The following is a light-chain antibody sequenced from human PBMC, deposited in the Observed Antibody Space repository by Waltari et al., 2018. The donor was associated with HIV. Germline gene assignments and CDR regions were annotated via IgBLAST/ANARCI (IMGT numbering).Light chain of an antibody. CDR3: MQGTHWPPT. J-gene: IGKJ4*01. CDR1: QTLVYSDGDTY. CDR2: QVS. Sequence: ASISCRSSQTLVYSDGDTYLNWFHQRPGQSPRRLIYQVSKRDSAVPDRFTGSGSGTRFTLTISRVEAEDVGIYYCMQGTHWPPTFGGGTKVEI. V-gene: IGKV2-30*01.